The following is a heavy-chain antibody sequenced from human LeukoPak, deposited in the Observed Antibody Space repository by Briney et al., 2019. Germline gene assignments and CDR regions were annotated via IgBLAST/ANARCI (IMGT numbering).Heavy chain of an antibody. CDR2: ISYDGNNK. D-gene: IGHD1-14*01. Sequence: GGSLRLSCAASGFTFSSYTMHWVRQAPGKGLEWVALISYDGNNKYYADSVRGRFTISRDNSKNTVYLQMNSLRAEDTAVYYCARDWRHHVDYWGQGILVTVSS. V-gene: IGHV3-30-3*01. CDR3: ARDWRHHVDY. J-gene: IGHJ4*02. CDR1: GFTFSSYT.